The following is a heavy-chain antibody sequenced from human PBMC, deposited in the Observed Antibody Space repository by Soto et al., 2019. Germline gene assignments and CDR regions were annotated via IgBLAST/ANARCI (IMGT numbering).Heavy chain of an antibody. V-gene: IGHV4-61*08. CDR3: ARSSNYYDSILFDY. D-gene: IGHD3-22*01. Sequence: SETLSLTCAVSGGSISSGGYSWSWIRQPPGKGLEWIGYIYYSGTTYYNPSLKSRVTISVDTSKNQFSLKLSSVTAADTAVYYCARSSNYYDSILFDYWGQGTLVTVSS. CDR2: IYYSGTT. CDR1: GGSISSGGYS. J-gene: IGHJ4*02.